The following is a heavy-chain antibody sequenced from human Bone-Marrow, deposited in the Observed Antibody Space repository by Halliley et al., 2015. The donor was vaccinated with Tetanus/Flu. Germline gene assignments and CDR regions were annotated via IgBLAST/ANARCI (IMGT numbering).Heavy chain of an antibody. Sequence: LRLSCTVSGVSLTSSSYYWGWIRQPPGKGLEWIGSLYYSGSTYYNPSLKSRVTISVDTSKNHLSLNLNSLTAADTAVYYCARHYRHWLFDYWGQGTLVTVSS. D-gene: IGHD3-16*02. J-gene: IGHJ4*02. CDR2: LYYSGST. CDR1: GVSLTSSSYY. CDR3: ARHYRHWLFDY. V-gene: IGHV4-39*01.